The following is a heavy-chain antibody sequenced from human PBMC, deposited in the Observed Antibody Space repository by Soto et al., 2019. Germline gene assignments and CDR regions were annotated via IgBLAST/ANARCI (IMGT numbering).Heavy chain of an antibody. CDR2: ISGSGDRP. CDR3: AKAPLWYGTGSGYFDD. J-gene: IGHJ4*02. Sequence: GGSLRLSCAASGFTFSNFAMSWVRQAPGKGLEWVSTISGSGDRPYYADSVRGRFTISRDNSKDTLYVQMNRLRAEDTAVYYCAKAPLWYGTGSGYFDDWGQGILVTVSS. V-gene: IGHV3-23*01. CDR1: GFTFSNFA. D-gene: IGHD3-10*01.